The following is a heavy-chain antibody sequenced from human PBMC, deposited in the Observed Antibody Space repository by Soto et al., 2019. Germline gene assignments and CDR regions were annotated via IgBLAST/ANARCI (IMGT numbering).Heavy chain of an antibody. CDR1: GFTFSSYA. V-gene: IGHV3-30*04. D-gene: IGHD2-15*01. Sequence: QVQLVESGGGVVQPGRSLRLSCVPSGFTFSSYAMHWVRQAPGKGLEWVAIISYDGTNKYYADSVKGRFTISRDNSKNTLYLQMNRLRVEDTALYYCAKDRGRYCSGGTCYLFDSWGQGALVTVSS. CDR3: AKDRGRYCSGGTCYLFDS. J-gene: IGHJ4*02. CDR2: ISYDGTNK.